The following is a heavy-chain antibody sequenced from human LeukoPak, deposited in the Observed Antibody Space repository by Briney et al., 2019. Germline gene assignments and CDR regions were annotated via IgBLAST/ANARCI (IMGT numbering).Heavy chain of an antibody. Sequence: ASVKVSCKASGYTFTSYGISWVRQAPGQGLEWMGWISAYNGNTNYAQKLQGRVTMTTDTSTSTAYMERRSLRSDDTAVYYCARNLYCTNGVCYTFDYWGQGTLVTVSS. D-gene: IGHD2-8*01. CDR3: ARNLYCTNGVCYTFDY. V-gene: IGHV1-18*01. J-gene: IGHJ4*02. CDR2: ISAYNGNT. CDR1: GYTFTSYG.